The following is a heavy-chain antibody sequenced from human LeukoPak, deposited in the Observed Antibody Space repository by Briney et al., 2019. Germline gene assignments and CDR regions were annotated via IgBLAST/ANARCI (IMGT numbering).Heavy chain of an antibody. V-gene: IGHV1-2*02. CDR1: GYTFTGYY. CDR3: ARGGTSGWRTPNDDY. J-gene: IGHJ4*02. CDR2: INPNINGT. Sequence: ASVKVSCKASGYTFTGYYIHWVRQAPGQGLEWMGWINPNINGTNYAQKLQGRVTMTTETSTSTAYMELRSLRSDDTAVYYCARGGTSGWRTPNDDYWGQGTLVTVSS. D-gene: IGHD6-19*01.